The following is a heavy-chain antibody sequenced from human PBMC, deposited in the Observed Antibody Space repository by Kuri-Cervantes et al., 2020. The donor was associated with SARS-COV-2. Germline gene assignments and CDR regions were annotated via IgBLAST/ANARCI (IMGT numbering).Heavy chain of an antibody. D-gene: IGHD3-3*01. Sequence: SVKVSCKASGDTFSSYAISWLRQAPGQGLEWMGGIIPIFGTANYAQKFQGRITITTDESTGTAYMELSSLRSEDTAVYYCARGGGTYYEFKSGYYYWGQGTLVTVSS. V-gene: IGHV1-69*05. CDR3: ARGGGTYYEFKSGYYY. J-gene: IGHJ4*02. CDR2: IIPIFGTA. CDR1: GDTFSSYA.